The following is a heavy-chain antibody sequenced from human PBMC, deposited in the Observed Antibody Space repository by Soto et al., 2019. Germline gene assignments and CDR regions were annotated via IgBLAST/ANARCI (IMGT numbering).Heavy chain of an antibody. Sequence: QVQLQQSGPGLLKPSQTLSLTCAVSGDSVSSNSAAWNWIRQSPSRGLEWLGRTYYRSKWYSDYAGSVKCRITINADTSKNQFSLHLNSVTPQDTAVYYCARGPSPLAYWGRGTVVTVSS. J-gene: IGHJ4*02. CDR2: TYYRSKWYS. D-gene: IGHD6-6*01. CDR3: ARGPSPLAY. CDR1: GDSVSSNSAA. V-gene: IGHV6-1*01.